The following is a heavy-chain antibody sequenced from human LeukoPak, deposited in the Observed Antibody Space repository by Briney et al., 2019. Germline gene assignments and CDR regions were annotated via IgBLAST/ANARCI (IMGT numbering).Heavy chain of an antibody. CDR3: ARLQYEYRYGAYYYYYLDV. J-gene: IGHJ6*03. V-gene: IGHV4-59*08. D-gene: IGHD5-18*01. CDR1: GASITTYG. CDR2: IYYRGSP. Sequence: PSETLSLTCTVSGASITTYGLSWIRQPPGKGLEWIGYIYYRGSPNHNPPLKSRVTISADTSKNQFSLKLTSVTAADTAVYYCARLQYEYRYGAYYYYYLDVWGKGTTVTVSS.